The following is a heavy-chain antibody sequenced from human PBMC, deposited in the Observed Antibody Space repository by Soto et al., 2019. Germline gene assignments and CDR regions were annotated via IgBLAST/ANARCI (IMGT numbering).Heavy chain of an antibody. CDR2: ISYDGSNK. V-gene: IGHV3-30*18. J-gene: IGHJ6*02. CDR1: GFTFSSYG. D-gene: IGHD3-3*01. CDR3: AKSSPSITIFGVAIAMDYYYYYGMDV. Sequence: GGSLRLSCAASGFTFSSYGMHWVRQAPGKGLEWVAVISYDGSNKYYADSVKGRFTISRDNSKSTLYLQMNSLRAEDTAVYYCAKSSPSITIFGVAIAMDYYYYYGMDVWGQGTTVTVSS.